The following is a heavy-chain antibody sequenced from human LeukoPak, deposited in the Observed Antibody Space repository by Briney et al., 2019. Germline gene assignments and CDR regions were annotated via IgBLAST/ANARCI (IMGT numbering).Heavy chain of an antibody. V-gene: IGHV1-46*01. CDR2: IYPRDGST. Sequence: WASVKVSCKASGYTFTSNYIHWVRQAPGQGLEWMGMIYPRDGSTSYAQKLQGRVTVTRDTSTSTVHMELSGLRSEDTAVYYCARDQEGFDYWGQGTLVTVSS. CDR1: GYTFTSNY. CDR3: ARDQEGFDY. J-gene: IGHJ4*02.